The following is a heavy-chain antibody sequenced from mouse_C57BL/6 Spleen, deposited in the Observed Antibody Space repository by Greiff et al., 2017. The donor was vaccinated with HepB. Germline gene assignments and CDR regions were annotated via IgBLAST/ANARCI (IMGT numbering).Heavy chain of an antibody. CDR1: GYSFTSSW. Sequence: QVQLQQSGPELVKPGASVKISCKASGYSFTSSWMNWVKQRPGKGLEWIGRIYPGDGDTNYNGKFKGKATLTADKSSSTAYMQLSSLTSEDSAVYFCARSYYSSYYAMDYWGQGTSETVSS. CDR3: ARSYYSSYYAMDY. D-gene: IGHD2-5*01. CDR2: IYPGDGDT. J-gene: IGHJ4*01. V-gene: IGHV1-82*01.